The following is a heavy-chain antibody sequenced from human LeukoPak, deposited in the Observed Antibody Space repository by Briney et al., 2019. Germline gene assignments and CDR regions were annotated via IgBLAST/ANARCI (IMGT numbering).Heavy chain of an antibody. CDR3: AREGMVPDAFDI. D-gene: IGHD2-8*01. J-gene: IGHJ3*02. V-gene: IGHV3-30-3*01. CDR2: ISYDGSNK. Sequence: PGGSLRLSCAASGFTFSSYAMHWVRQAPGKGLEWVAVISYDGSNKYYADSVKGRFTISRDNSKNTLYLQMNSLRAEDTAVYYCAREGMVPDAFDIWGQETMVTVSS. CDR1: GFTFSSYA.